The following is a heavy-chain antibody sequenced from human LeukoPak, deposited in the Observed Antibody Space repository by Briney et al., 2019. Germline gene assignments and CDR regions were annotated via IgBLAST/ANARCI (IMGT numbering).Heavy chain of an antibody. V-gene: IGHV3-48*01. CDR2: ISGSSGII. J-gene: IGHJ4*02. D-gene: IGHD3-22*01. CDR3: ARGAYYYED. CDR1: GFTFNTYT. Sequence: GGSLRLSCAASGFTFNTYTMNWVRQAPGKGLEWVSYISGSSGIIDYADSVRGRFTISRDNAKNSLYLQMNSLRAEDTAVYYCARGAYYYEDWVQGTLVTVSS.